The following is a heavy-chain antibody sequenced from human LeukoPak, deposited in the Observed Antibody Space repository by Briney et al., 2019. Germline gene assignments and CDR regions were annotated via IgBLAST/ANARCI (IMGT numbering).Heavy chain of an antibody. V-gene: IGHV3-23*01. CDR3: AKALYCSGGICYSNGMDV. CDR2: ISGSGGST. Sequence: GGSLRLSCAASGFTFSSYAMSWVRQAPGKGLEWVSAISGSGGSTYYADSVKGRFTISRDNSKNTLYLQMNSLRAEDTAVYYCAKALYCSGGICYSNGMDVWGQGTTVTVSS. D-gene: IGHD2-15*01. CDR1: GFTFSSYA. J-gene: IGHJ6*02.